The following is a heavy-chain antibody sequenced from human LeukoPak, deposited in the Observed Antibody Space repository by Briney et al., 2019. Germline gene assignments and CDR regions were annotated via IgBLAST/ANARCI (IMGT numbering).Heavy chain of an antibody. D-gene: IGHD4-17*01. J-gene: IGHJ3*02. V-gene: IGHV3-7*01. CDR1: GFTFSSYW. Sequence: GGSLRLSCAASGFTFSSYWMSWVRQAPGKGLEWVANIKQDGSEKYYVDSVKGRFTISRDNAKNSLYLQMNSLRAEDTAVYYCARDAHQIYGDYLNDAFDIWGQGTMVTVSS. CDR3: ARDAHQIYGDYLNDAFDI. CDR2: IKQDGSEK.